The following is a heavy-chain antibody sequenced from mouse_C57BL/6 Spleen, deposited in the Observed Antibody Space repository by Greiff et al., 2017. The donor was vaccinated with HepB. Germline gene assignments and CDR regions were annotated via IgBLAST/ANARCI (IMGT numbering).Heavy chain of an antibody. J-gene: IGHJ4*01. CDR3: AREQGYAMDY. Sequence: DVQLQESGPGLVKPSQSLSLTCSVTGYSITSGYYWNWIRQFPGNKLEWMGYISYDGSNNYNPSLKNRISITRDTSKNQFFLKLNSVTTEDTATYYCAREQGYAMDYWGQGTSVTVSS. CDR1: GYSITSGYY. CDR2: ISYDGSN. V-gene: IGHV3-6*01.